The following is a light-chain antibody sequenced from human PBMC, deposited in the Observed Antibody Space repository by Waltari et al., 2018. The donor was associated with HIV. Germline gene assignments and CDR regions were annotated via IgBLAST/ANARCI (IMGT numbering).Light chain of an antibody. J-gene: IGKJ5*01. Sequence: EIVMLQSPATLSVSPGERATLSCRASQSVSSKLAWYQQKPGQAPMLLIYGASTRSTGIPGRFSGSESGTEFILTISSLQSEDCAVYYCQQYYKWPLTFGQGTRLEIK. CDR1: QSVSSK. CDR2: GAS. CDR3: QQYYKWPLT. V-gene: IGKV3D-15*01.